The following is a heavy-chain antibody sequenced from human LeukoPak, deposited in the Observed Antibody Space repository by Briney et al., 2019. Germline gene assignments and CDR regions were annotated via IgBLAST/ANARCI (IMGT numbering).Heavy chain of an antibody. CDR2: ISYDGSNK. V-gene: IGHV3-30-3*01. J-gene: IGHJ4*02. CDR3: ARSFVPAAMSFYFGY. CDR1: GFTFSSYA. D-gene: IGHD2-2*01. Sequence: GGSLRLSCAASGFTFSSYAMHWVRQAPGKGLEWVAVISYDGSNKYYADSVKGRFTISRDNSKNTLYLQMNSLRAEDTAVYYCARSFVPAAMSFYFGYWGQGTLVTVSS.